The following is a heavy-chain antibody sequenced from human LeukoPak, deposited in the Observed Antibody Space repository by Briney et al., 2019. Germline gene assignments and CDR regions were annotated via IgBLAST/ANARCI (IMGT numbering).Heavy chain of an antibody. CDR3: ARIQGYFDY. CDR2: ISGSGDST. CDR1: GFTFSSYA. V-gene: IGHV3-23*01. Sequence: PGGSLRLSCAASGFTFSSYAMTWVRQAPGKGLEWVSAISGSGDSTNYADSVKGRFTISRDNPRNTLYLRLNSLRAEDTAVYYCARIQGYFDYWGQGALVTVSS. J-gene: IGHJ4*02.